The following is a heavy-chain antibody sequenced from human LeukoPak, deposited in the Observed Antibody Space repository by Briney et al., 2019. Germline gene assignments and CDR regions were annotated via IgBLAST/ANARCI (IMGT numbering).Heavy chain of an antibody. Sequence: PSQTLSLTCAISGDSVSSYSAGWNWIRQSPSRGLEWLGRTYYRSKWYNEYALSVRSRITISPDTCKNQVSLQLNSVTPDDTAFYYCGRDIGAAIGHWGQGTLVTVSS. CDR3: GRDIGAAIGH. CDR2: TYYRSKWYN. J-gene: IGHJ4*02. CDR1: GDSVSSYSAG. V-gene: IGHV6-1*01. D-gene: IGHD6-13*01.